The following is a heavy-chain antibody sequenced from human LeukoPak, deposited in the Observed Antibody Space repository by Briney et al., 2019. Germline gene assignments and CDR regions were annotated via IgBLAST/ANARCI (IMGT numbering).Heavy chain of an antibody. D-gene: IGHD6-13*01. CDR2: IYHSGST. V-gene: IGHV4-4*02. CDR3: ARIPLSSSWYPQYWYFDL. J-gene: IGHJ2*01. Sequence: SETLSLTCAVSGGSISSSNWWSWVRQPPGKGLEWIGEIYHSGSTNYNPSLKSRVTISVDKSKNQFSLKLSSVTAADTAVYYCARIPLSSSWYPQYWYFDLWGRGTLVTVSS. CDR1: GGSISSSNW.